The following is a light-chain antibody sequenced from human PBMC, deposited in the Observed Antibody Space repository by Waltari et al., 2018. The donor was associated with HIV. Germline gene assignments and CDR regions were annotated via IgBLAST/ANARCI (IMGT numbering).Light chain of an antibody. CDR2: DVS. J-gene: IGLJ3*02. CDR3: ASNTFGNILV. V-gene: IGLV2-14*03. CDR1: TSASRFYTY. Sequence: QSALTQPASVSGSPGQSINISCSGITSASRFYTYVSWYQPHPGSVPRLIIYDVSRRPSGLSDRFSGSQSGDTASLTISGLRTEDEANYYCASNTFGNILVFGGGTKVTVL.